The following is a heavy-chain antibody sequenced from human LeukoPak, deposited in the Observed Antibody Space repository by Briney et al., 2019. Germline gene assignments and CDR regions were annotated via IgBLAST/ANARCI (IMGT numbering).Heavy chain of an antibody. CDR2: ISSSGSTI. J-gene: IGHJ4*02. CDR1: GFTFSSYE. D-gene: IGHD2/OR15-2a*01. Sequence: GGSLRLSCAASGFTFSSYEMNWVRQAPGKGLEWVSHISSSGSTIYYADSVKGRFTNSRDTAKNSLYLQMNSLRAEDTAVYYCARDFILDYWGQGTLVTVSS. V-gene: IGHV3-48*03. CDR3: ARDFILDY.